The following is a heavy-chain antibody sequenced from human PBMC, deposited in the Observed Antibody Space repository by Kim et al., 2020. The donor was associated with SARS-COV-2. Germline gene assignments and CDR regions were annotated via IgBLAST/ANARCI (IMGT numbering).Heavy chain of an antibody. CDR3: AIRGGSDY. D-gene: IGHD3-16*01. CDR2: SRSTI. Sequence: SRSTICYADSEKGRFTISRDNAKNSLYLQMNILRAEHTAVYYCAIRGGSDYWGQGTLVAVSS. V-gene: IGHV3-48*01. J-gene: IGHJ4*02.